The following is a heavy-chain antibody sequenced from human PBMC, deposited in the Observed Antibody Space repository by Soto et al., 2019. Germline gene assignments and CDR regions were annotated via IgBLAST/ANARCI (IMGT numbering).Heavy chain of an antibody. CDR3: ASLIRGYSYGYDY. CDR1: GGTFSSYA. Sequence: EASVKVSCKASGGTFSSYAISWVRQAPGQGLEWMGGIIPIFGTANYAQKFQGRVTITADKSTSTAYMELSSLRSEDTAVYYCASLIRGYSYGYDYWGQGTLVTVSS. D-gene: IGHD5-18*01. J-gene: IGHJ4*02. CDR2: IIPIFGTA. V-gene: IGHV1-69*06.